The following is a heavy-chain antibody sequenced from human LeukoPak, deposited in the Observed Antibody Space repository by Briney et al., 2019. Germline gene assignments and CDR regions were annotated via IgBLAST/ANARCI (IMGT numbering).Heavy chain of an antibody. Sequence: ASVKVSCKSSGYTFTGYYLHWVRQAPGQGLQWMGWVNPNSGVTNYAQKFQGRVTMTRDTSISTGYMELRRLRYDDTAVYYCARTNENVDTAMAWGQGTLVTVSS. CDR2: VNPNSGVT. CDR3: ARTNENVDTAMA. V-gene: IGHV1-2*02. J-gene: IGHJ5*02. CDR1: GYTFTGYY. D-gene: IGHD5-18*01.